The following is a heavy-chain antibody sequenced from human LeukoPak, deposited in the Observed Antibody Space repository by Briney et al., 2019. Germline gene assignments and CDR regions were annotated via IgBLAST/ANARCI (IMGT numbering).Heavy chain of an antibody. CDR3: SREGDCGDYGRLWYFDL. Sequence: GASVKVSCKTSGYTFTGYFMHWVRQAPGQGLEWMGWINPNSGGTNYAQKFQGRVTMTRDTSISTAYMELTRLRSDDTAMYYCSREGDCGDYGRLWYFDLWGRGTLVTVFS. CDR1: GYTFTGYF. D-gene: IGHD4-17*01. CDR2: INPNSGGT. J-gene: IGHJ2*01. V-gene: IGHV1-2*02.